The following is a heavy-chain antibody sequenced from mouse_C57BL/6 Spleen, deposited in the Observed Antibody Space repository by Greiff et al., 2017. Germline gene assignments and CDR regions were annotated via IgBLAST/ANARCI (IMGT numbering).Heavy chain of an antibody. CDR1: GYAFTNYL. Sequence: QVQLKQSGAELVRPGTSVKVSCKASGYAFTNYLIEWVKQRPGQGLEWIGVINPGSGGTNYNEKFKGKATLTADKSSSTAYMQLSSLTSEDSAVYFGAEGHYSNFAWFADWGQGTLVTVSA. J-gene: IGHJ3*01. CDR3: AEGHYSNFAWFAD. D-gene: IGHD2-5*01. V-gene: IGHV1-54*01. CDR2: INPGSGGT.